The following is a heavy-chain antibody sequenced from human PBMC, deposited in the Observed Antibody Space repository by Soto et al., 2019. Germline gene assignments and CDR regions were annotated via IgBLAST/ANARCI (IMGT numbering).Heavy chain of an antibody. Sequence: ETLSLTCTVSGGSISSSSYYWGWIRQPPGKGLEWIGSIYYSGSTYYNPSLKSRVTISVDTSKNQFSLKLSSVTAADTAVYYCARPETAGTTIWYFDLWGRGTLVTVSS. V-gene: IGHV4-39*01. CDR2: IYYSGST. CDR3: ARPETAGTTIWYFDL. J-gene: IGHJ2*01. CDR1: GGSISSSSYY. D-gene: IGHD6-13*01.